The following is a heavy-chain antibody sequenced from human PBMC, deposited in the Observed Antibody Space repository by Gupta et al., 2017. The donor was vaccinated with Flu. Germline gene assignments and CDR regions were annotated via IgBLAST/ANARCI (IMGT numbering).Heavy chain of an antibody. CDR3: ARNRGWQQFDY. CDR2: IAADDSVK. D-gene: IGHD5-24*01. Sequence: EEQLVESGGGLVKPGGYVRLSFVVSGFTFRSYWIDWVRQAPGKGLEWVANIAADDSVKNYADSVKGRFTISRDDAKNSLYLQMNSLRAEDTDVYYCARNRGWQQFDYWGQGALVTVSS. CDR1: GFTFRSYW. V-gene: IGHV3-7*01. J-gene: IGHJ4*02.